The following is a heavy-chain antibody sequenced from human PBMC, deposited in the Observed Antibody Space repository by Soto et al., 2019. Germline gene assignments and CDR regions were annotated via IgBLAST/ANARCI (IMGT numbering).Heavy chain of an antibody. J-gene: IGHJ3*01. Sequence: QVQLVESGGGVVQPGRSLRLSCAASGFTFNNYGMHWVRQAPGKGLEWVATISNDGSDNYYADSVKGRLTISRDNSKNTVYLQMNSLRAEETAVYYCAKDQGIAASHGIDWGQGTMVTVSS. CDR3: AKDQGIAASHGID. D-gene: IGHD6-13*01. V-gene: IGHV3-30*18. CDR1: GFTFNNYG. CDR2: ISNDGSDN.